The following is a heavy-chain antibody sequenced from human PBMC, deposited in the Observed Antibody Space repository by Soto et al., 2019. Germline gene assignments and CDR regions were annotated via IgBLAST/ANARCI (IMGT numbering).Heavy chain of an antibody. CDR3: TRGRPYYYDSSGYPSPFDY. D-gene: IGHD3-22*01. J-gene: IGHJ4*02. Sequence: HPGGSLRLSCTASGFTFGDYAMSWFRQAPGKGLEWVGFIRSKAYGGTTEYAASVKGRFTISRDDSKSIAYLQMNSLKTEDTAVYYCTRGRPYYYDSSGYPSPFDYWGQGTLVTVSS. V-gene: IGHV3-49*03. CDR2: IRSKAYGGTT. CDR1: GFTFGDYA.